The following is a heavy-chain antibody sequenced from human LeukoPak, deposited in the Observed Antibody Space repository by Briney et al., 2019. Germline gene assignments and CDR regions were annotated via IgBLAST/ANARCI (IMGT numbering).Heavy chain of an antibody. Sequence: AGGSLRLSCAASGFTFSNYGMHWVRQAPGKGLEWVALTWHDGGNKYYVDSVKGRFTISRDNSKNTLYLQMNSLRAEDTAVYYCARDKRGGGVVPAALFFDYWGQGTLVTVSS. V-gene: IGHV3-33*08. CDR1: GFTFSNYG. D-gene: IGHD2-2*01. CDR2: TWHDGGNK. J-gene: IGHJ4*02. CDR3: ARDKRGGGVVPAALFFDY.